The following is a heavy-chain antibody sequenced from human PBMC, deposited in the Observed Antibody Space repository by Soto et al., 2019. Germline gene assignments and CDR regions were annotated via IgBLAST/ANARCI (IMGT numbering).Heavy chain of an antibody. CDR2: INWNSNSI. V-gene: IGHV3-9*01. CDR3: ARTPASGPKPHFFYSMDV. Sequence: DVELVESGGGLVQPGRSLRLSCAASGFTFGDYGMHWVRQGPGKGLEWVAGINWNSNSIGYADSVKGRFTISRDNARNTLYLLRNSLRAEDTAFYYCARTPASGPKPHFFYSMDVWCKGTTVTVSS. CDR1: GFTFGDYG. J-gene: IGHJ6*03. D-gene: IGHD3-3*02.